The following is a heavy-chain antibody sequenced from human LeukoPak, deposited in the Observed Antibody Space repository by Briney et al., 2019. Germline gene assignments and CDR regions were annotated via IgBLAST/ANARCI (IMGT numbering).Heavy chain of an antibody. D-gene: IGHD2-15*01. Sequence: GGSLRLSCAASGFTFSSYSMNWVRQAPGKGLEWVSSISSSSSYIYYADSVKGRFTISRDNAKNSLYLQMNSLRAEDTAVYYCARGNYCSGGSCYPGEIGYWGQGTLVTVSS. CDR3: ARGNYCSGGSCYPGEIGY. V-gene: IGHV3-21*01. CDR1: GFTFSSYS. CDR2: ISSSSSYI. J-gene: IGHJ4*02.